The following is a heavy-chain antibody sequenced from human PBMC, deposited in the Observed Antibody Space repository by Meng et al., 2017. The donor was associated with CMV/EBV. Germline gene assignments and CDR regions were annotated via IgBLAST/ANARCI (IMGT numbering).Heavy chain of an antibody. CDR3: ARQLARIAVADTDHDAFDI. CDR2: INPSGGST. D-gene: IGHD6-19*01. V-gene: IGHV1-46*01. Sequence: ASVKVFCKASGYTFTSYYMHWVRQAPGQGLEWMGIINPSGGSTSYAQKFQGRVTMTRDTSTSTVYMELSSLRSEDTAVYYCARQLARIAVADTDHDAFDIWGQGTMVTVSS. CDR1: GYTFTSYY. J-gene: IGHJ3*02.